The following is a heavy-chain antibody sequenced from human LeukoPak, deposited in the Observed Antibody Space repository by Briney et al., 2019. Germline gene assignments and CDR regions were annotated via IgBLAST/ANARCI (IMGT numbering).Heavy chain of an antibody. CDR3: AKEFIVVVPAAIAH. V-gene: IGHV3-30*02. Sequence: PGGSLRLSCAASGFTFSSYGMHWVRQAPGKGLEWVAFIRYDGSNKYYADSVKGRFTISRDNSKNTLYLQMNSLRAEDTAVYYCAKEFIVVVPAAIAHWGQGTLVTVSS. D-gene: IGHD2-2*02. J-gene: IGHJ4*02. CDR1: GFTFSSYG. CDR2: IRYDGSNK.